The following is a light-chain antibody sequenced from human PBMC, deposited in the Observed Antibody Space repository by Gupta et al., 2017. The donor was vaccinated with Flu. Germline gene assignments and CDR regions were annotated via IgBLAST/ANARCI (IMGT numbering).Light chain of an antibody. Sequence: SSVLPQSPSLSVAPGQTARLPCGGNDIGSKSVHWYQQKPGQAPVLVVYNDKDRPSGIPERFSGSNSGNTATLAISRVEAEDEADYYCQVWDSDGDFVFGTGTKVTVL. CDR3: QVWDSDGDFV. J-gene: IGLJ1*01. CDR1: DIGSKS. V-gene: IGLV3-21*02. CDR2: NDK.